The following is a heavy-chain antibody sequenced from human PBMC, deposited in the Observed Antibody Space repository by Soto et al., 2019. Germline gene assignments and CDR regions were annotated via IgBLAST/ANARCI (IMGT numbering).Heavy chain of an antibody. CDR3: ARDRYYSQDY. J-gene: IGHJ4*02. CDR1: GFSFSTTW. V-gene: IGHV3-74*01. D-gene: IGHD1-26*01. CDR2: IHSDGSGT. Sequence: GSLRLSCAASGFSFSTTWMHWFRQAPGKGLVWVSRIHSDGSGTIYADSVKGRFTISRDNAKNTLYLQMNSLRVEDTAIYCARDRYYSQDYWGQGTLVPVSS.